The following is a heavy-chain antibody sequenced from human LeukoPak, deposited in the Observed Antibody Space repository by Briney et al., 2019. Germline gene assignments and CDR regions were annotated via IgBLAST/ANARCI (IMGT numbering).Heavy chain of an antibody. CDR1: GFTFSDYY. CDR3: VRGHLWLEN. V-gene: IGHV3-7*03. CDR2: INQDGSEK. D-gene: IGHD3-3*02. Sequence: PGGSLRLSCAASGFTFSDYYMSWIRQAPGKGLEWVATINQDGSEKYYVDSVKGRFIISRDNAKNSLYLQMDSLRADETAVFSCVRGHLWLENWGQGTLVTVSS. J-gene: IGHJ4*02.